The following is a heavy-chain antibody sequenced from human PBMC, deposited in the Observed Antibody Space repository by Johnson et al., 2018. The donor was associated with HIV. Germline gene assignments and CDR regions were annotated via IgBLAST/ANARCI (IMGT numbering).Heavy chain of an antibody. V-gene: IGHV3-23*04. D-gene: IGHD6-13*01. Sequence: VQLVESGGGLVQPGGSLRLSCAASGFTFSSYWMSWVRQAPGKGLEWVSAISGSGGSTYYADSVKGRFTISRDNSKNTLSLQMNSLSVEDTAIYYCARGWQQRAFDIWGQGTVVTVSS. CDR3: ARGWQQRAFDI. CDR1: GFTFSSYW. CDR2: ISGSGGST. J-gene: IGHJ3*02.